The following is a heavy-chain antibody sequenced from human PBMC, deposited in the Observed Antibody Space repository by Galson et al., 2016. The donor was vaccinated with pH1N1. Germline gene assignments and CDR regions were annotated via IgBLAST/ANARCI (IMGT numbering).Heavy chain of an antibody. CDR3: ARVSSTIPFDP. D-gene: IGHD2-2*01. Sequence: SVKVSCKASGYTFTGYYMHWVRQAPGQELEWMGWINPDTGSTSYAQKLLGRVTMTRDTSISTVYMELSSLRSDDTAVYYCARVSSTIPFDPWGQGTLVTVSS. CDR2: INPDTGST. V-gene: IGHV1-2*02. J-gene: IGHJ5*02. CDR1: GYTFTGYY.